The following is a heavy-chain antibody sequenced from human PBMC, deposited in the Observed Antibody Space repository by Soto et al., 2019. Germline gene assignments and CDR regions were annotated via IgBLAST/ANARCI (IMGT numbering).Heavy chain of an antibody. Sequence: PSQTLSLTCAISGDSVSSNSAAWNWIRQSPSKGLDLLVRTYYRSKWYNDYAVSVKSRITINPDTSKNQFSLQLNSVTPEDTALYYCARSAAGTRGMGYYYYMDVWGKGTTVTVSS. V-gene: IGHV6-1*01. CDR1: GDSVSSNSAA. J-gene: IGHJ6*03. CDR2: TYYRSKWYN. D-gene: IGHD6-13*01. CDR3: ARSAAGTRGMGYYYYMDV.